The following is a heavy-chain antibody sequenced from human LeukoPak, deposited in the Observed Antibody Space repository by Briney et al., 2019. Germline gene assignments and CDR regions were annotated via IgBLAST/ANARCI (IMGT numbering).Heavy chain of an antibody. CDR2: IYPGDSDT. Sequence: GESLKISCKGSGYSFTSYWIGWVRQMPGKGLEWMGIIYPGDSDTRDSPSFQGQVTISADKSISTAYLQWSSLKASDTAMYYCARRHYYYDSSGYYFDYWGQGTLVTVSS. D-gene: IGHD3-22*01. CDR1: GYSFTSYW. V-gene: IGHV5-51*01. J-gene: IGHJ4*02. CDR3: ARRHYYYDSSGYYFDY.